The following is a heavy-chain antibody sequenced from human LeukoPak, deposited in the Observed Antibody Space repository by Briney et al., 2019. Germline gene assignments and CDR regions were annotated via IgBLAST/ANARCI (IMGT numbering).Heavy chain of an antibody. CDR2: IYTSGST. Sequence: SETLSLTCTVSGGSISSYYWSWIRQPPGKGLEWIGYIYTSGSTNYNPSLKSRVTISVDTSKNQFSLKLSSVTAADTAVYYCARHSSITIFGVVTSFPYYYMGVWGKGTTVTVSS. D-gene: IGHD3-3*01. CDR1: GGSISSYY. J-gene: IGHJ6*03. V-gene: IGHV4-4*09. CDR3: ARHSSITIFGVVTSFPYYYMGV.